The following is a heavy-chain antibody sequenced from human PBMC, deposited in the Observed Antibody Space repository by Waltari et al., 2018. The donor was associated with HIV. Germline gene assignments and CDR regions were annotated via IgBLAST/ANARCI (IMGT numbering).Heavy chain of an antibody. CDR2: INHSGST. D-gene: IGHD6-19*01. Sequence: QVQLQQWGAGLLKPSETLSLTCAVYGGSFSGYYWSWIRQPPGKGLEWIGEINHSGSTNYNPSLKSRVTISVDTSKNQFSLKLSSVTAADTAVYYCARGVSKAVANFDYWGQGTLVTVSS. CDR1: GGSFSGYY. V-gene: IGHV4-34*01. CDR3: ARGVSKAVANFDY. J-gene: IGHJ4*02.